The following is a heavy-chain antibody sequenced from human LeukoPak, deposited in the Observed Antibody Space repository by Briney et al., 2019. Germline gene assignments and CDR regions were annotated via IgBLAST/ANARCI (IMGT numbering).Heavy chain of an antibody. D-gene: IGHD2-15*01. CDR1: GGSISSSNW. CDR3: ARDAALAAVDY. CDR2: IYHTGST. Sequence: SGTLSLTCAVSGGSISSSNWWSWVRQSPGKGLEWIGEIYHTGSTNYNPSLKSRVTISVDKSKNHFSLHLNSVTAADTAVYYCARDAALAAVDYWGQGTLVTVSS. V-gene: IGHV4-4*02. J-gene: IGHJ4*02.